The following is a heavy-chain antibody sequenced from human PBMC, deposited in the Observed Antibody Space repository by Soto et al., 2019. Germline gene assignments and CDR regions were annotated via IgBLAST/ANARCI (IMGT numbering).Heavy chain of an antibody. CDR3: TRHWLATREFDY. Sequence: GGSLRLSCAASGFTFSSYSINWVRQAPGKGLEWVSSISSSSGHIYYADSLKGRFTISRDNAKKSLYLQMNSLRAEDTAVYYCTRHWLATREFDYWGQGTLVTVSS. V-gene: IGHV3-21*01. D-gene: IGHD1-26*01. CDR2: ISSSSGHI. CDR1: GFTFSSYS. J-gene: IGHJ4*02.